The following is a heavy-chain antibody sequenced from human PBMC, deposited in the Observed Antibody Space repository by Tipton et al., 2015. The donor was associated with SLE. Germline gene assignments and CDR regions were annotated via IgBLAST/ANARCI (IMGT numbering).Heavy chain of an antibody. J-gene: IGHJ4*02. Sequence: TLSLTCTVSGGSISSHFWSWIRQPPGKGLEWIGYIYYSWSTNYNPSLESRVTISVDTSKNQFSLKLSSVTAAGTAVYYCAREHSSGWYSDYCGQGTRVTVSS. CDR2: IYYSWST. D-gene: IGHD6-19*01. V-gene: IGHV4-59*11. CDR1: GGSISSHF. CDR3: AREHSSGWYSDY.